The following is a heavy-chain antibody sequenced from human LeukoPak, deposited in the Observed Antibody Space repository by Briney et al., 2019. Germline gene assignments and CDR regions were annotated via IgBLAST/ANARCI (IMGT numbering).Heavy chain of an antibody. V-gene: IGHV3-23*01. CDR3: ARDGETARTADY. Sequence: PGASLRLSCAASGFTFSSYAMIWVRQIPGKGLEGLAWVSSISGSGSSTYYADSVKGRFTVSRDNSKNTLYLQMDSLRAEDTAAYYCARDGETARTADYWGQGTLVTVSS. CDR2: ISGSGSST. J-gene: IGHJ4*02. CDR1: GFTFSSYA. D-gene: IGHD1/OR15-1a*01.